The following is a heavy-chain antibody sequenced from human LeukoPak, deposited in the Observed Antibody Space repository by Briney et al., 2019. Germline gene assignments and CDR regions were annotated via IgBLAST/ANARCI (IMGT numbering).Heavy chain of an antibody. CDR1: GFTVSSNY. CDR2: IYSGGST. D-gene: IGHD6-13*01. V-gene: IGHV3-66*01. CDR3: ARGSYSSSRYGGAFDI. Sequence: GGSLRLSCAASGFTVSSNYMNWVRQAPGKGLEWVSVIYSGGSTYYADSVKGRFTISRDNSKNTLYLQMNSLRAEDTAVYYCARGSYSSSRYGGAFDIWGQGTMVTVSS. J-gene: IGHJ3*02.